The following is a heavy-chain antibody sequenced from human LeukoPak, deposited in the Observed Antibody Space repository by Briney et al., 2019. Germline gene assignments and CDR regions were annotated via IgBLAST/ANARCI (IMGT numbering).Heavy chain of an antibody. CDR3: ANGRYYYDSSDAFDI. J-gene: IGHJ3*02. D-gene: IGHD3-22*01. V-gene: IGHV3-23*01. CDR2: ISGSGGST. Sequence: PGGSLRLSCAASGFTFSSYAMSWVRQAPGKGLEWVSAISGSGGSTYYADSVKGRFTISRDNSKNTLYLQMNSLRAEDTAVYHCANGRYYYDSSDAFDIWGQGTMVTVSS. CDR1: GFTFSSYA.